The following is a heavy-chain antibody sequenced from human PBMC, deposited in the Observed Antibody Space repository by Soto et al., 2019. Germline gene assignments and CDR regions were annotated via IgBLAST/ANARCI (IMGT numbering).Heavy chain of an antibody. D-gene: IGHD6-13*01. J-gene: IGHJ6*03. Sequence: ASVKVSCKASGYTFTSYGISWVRQAPGQGLEWMGWISAYNGNTNYAQKLQGRVTMTTDTSTSTAYMELRSLRSDDTAVYYCARYSSSWYGSTYYYYMDVWGKGTTVTVSS. CDR3: ARYSSSWYGSTYYYYMDV. CDR1: GYTFTSYG. V-gene: IGHV1-18*01. CDR2: ISAYNGNT.